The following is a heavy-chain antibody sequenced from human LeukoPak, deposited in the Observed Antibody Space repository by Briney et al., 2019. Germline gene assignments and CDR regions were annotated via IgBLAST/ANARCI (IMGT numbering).Heavy chain of an antibody. CDR1: GYTFTDYY. CDR3: ARDLAMYSPDLDY. D-gene: IGHD1-26*01. V-gene: IGHV1-2*02. J-gene: IGHJ4*02. Sequence: EASVKVSCKASGYTFTDYYLHWVRQAPGHGLEWMGWINPKTGVTKYARNFQGRVTMTRDTSINTAYMEVSRLRSDDTAVFYCARDLAMYSPDLDYWGQGTLVTVSS. CDR2: INPKTGVT.